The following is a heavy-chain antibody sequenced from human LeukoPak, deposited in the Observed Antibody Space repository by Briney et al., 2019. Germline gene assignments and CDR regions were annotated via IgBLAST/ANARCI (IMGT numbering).Heavy chain of an antibody. Sequence: PGRSLRLSCAASGFTFSSYGMHWVRQAPGKGLEWVAVIWYDGSDKYYADSVKGRFTISRDNSKNTLYLQMNSLRAEDTAVYYCAKVSSCLDYWGQGTLVTVSS. CDR3: AKVSSCLDY. J-gene: IGHJ4*02. D-gene: IGHD6-13*01. CDR2: IWYDGSDK. CDR1: GFTFSSYG. V-gene: IGHV3-33*06.